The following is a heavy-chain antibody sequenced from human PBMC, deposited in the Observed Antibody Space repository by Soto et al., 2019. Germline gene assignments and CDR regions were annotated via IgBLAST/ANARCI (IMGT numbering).Heavy chain of an antibody. Sequence: SETLSLTCSVSVGSISSYYWSWIRQPPGKALEWIGYVYYSGSTNYNPSLKSRVTISVDTSKNQFSLKLSAVTAADTAGYYCARRYGGNLDYWGQGTLVTVSS. D-gene: IGHD1-26*01. CDR3: ARRYGGNLDY. J-gene: IGHJ4*02. CDR1: VGSISSYY. V-gene: IGHV4-59*08. CDR2: VYYSGST.